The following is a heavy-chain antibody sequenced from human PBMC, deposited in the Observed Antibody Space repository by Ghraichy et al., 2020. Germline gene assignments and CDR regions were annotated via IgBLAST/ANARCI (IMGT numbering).Heavy chain of an antibody. D-gene: IGHD2-2*01. CDR1: GFSLSTSGMC. Sequence: SGPTLVKPTQTLTLTCTFSGFSLSTSGMCVSWIRQPPGKALEWLARIDWDDDKYYSTSLKTRLTISKDTSKNQVVPTMTNMDPVDTATYYCARMEAYQLLPNRGGGYYYGMDVWCQGTTVTVSS. CDR3: ARMEAYQLLPNRGGGYYYGMDV. V-gene: IGHV2-70*11. J-gene: IGHJ6*02. CDR2: IDWDDDK.